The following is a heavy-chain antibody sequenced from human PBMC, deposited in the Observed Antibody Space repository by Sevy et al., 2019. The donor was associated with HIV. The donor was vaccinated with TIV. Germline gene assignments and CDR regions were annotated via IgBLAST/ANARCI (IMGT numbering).Heavy chain of an antibody. J-gene: IGHJ4*02. CDR1: GYTFTGYY. V-gene: IGHV1-2*02. D-gene: IGHD6-13*01. Sequence: ASVKVSCKASGYTFTGYYMHWVRQAPGQGLEWMGWINPNSGGTNYAQKFQGRVTMTRDTSISTAYMELSRLRSDDTAVYYCARLWRLGAAAGSNQGYWGQGTLVTVSS. CDR3: ARLWRLGAAAGSNQGY. CDR2: INPNSGGT.